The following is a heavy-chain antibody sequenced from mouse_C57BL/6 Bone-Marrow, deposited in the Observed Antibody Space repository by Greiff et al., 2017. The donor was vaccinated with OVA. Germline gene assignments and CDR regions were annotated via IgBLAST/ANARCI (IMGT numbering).Heavy chain of an antibody. D-gene: IGHD1-1*01. Sequence: EVMLVESGGDLVKPGGSLKLSCAASGFTFSSYGMSWVRQTPDKRLEWVATISSGGSYTYYPDSVKGRFTISRDNAKNTRYLQMSSLKSEDTAMYYCARRGYYGSSPYFDVWGTGTTVTVSS. J-gene: IGHJ1*03. V-gene: IGHV5-6*02. CDR2: ISSGGSYT. CDR3: ARRGYYGSSPYFDV. CDR1: GFTFSSYG.